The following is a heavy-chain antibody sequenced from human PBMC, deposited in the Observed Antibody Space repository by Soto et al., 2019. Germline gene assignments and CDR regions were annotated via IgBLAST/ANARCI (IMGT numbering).Heavy chain of an antibody. CDR3: AKGSASSRPYFFDF. Sequence: GGSLRLSCAASGFSFTNYAMSWVRQAPGKGLEWVSAITDSGGDTYHADSVKGRFTISRDNAMNTLYLLMSSLRAEDTAIYYCAKGSASSRPYFFDFWGQGTLITVSS. D-gene: IGHD2-2*01. CDR1: GFSFTNYA. CDR2: ITDSGGDT. J-gene: IGHJ4*02. V-gene: IGHV3-23*01.